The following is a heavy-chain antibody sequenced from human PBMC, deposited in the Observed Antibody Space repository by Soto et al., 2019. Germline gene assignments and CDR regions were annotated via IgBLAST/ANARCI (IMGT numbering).Heavy chain of an antibody. V-gene: IGHV4-4*02. Sequence: QVQLQESGPGLVKPSGTLSLTCAVSGGSISSSCWWSWVRQSPGKGLEWIGESYHSGSTNYNPSLKSRVTIAVDKSKNQFSLKLSSVTAADTALYYCARQSFADQRFDNWGQGTLVTVSS. CDR1: GGSISSSCW. D-gene: IGHD2-2*01. J-gene: IGHJ4*02. CDR2: SYHSGST. CDR3: ARQSFADQRFDN.